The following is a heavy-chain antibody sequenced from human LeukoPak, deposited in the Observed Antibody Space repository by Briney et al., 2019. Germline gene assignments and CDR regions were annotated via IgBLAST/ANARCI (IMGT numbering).Heavy chain of an antibody. CDR3: GRVTASGWGQGLLGMDV. Sequence: DSVRVSCTASGYTFTSYDINWVRQATGHGLEWMGWRNPNSGNTGYAQKFQGRVTMTKNTSISTAYMELSSLRSEDTAVYYWGRVTASGWGQGLLGMDVWGQGTTVTVSS. CDR2: RNPNSGNT. V-gene: IGHV1-8*01. J-gene: IGHJ6*02. D-gene: IGHD6-19*01. CDR1: GYTFTSYD.